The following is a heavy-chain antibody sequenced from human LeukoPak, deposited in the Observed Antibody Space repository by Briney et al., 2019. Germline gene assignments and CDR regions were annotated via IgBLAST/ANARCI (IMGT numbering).Heavy chain of an antibody. V-gene: IGHV3-30-3*01. CDR2: TSYDGNNK. Sequence: GGSLRLSCAASGFTFSSHAMYWVRQAPSKGLEWVAVTSYDGNNKFYADSVKGRFTISRDNSKNTLYLQMNSLRAEDTAVYYCARDVVVTASYYYGMDVWGQGTTVTVSS. CDR1: GFTFSSHA. CDR3: ARDVVVTASYYYGMDV. J-gene: IGHJ6*02. D-gene: IGHD2-21*02.